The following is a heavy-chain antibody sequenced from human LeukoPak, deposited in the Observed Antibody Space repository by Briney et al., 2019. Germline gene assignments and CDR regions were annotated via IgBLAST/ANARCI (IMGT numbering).Heavy chain of an antibody. J-gene: IGHJ4*02. V-gene: IGHV3-7*03. CDR1: GFIFSGSW. D-gene: IGHD2-15*01. Sequence: GGSLRLSRTASGFIFSGSWMAWIRQAPGKGLEWLAIIKKDGSEKYYVDSMKGRFTISRDNAKNSLFLQMNSLRAEDTAIYYCTTDTWYSAGHWGQGTLVTVSS. CDR3: TTDTWYSAGH. CDR2: IKKDGSEK.